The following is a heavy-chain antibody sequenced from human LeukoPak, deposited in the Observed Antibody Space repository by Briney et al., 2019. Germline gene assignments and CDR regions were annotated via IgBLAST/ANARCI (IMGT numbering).Heavy chain of an antibody. CDR1: GGSISIYY. CDR2: IFTSGIT. D-gene: IGHD3-10*01. Sequence: PSETLSLTCTVPGGSISIYYWNWIRQPAGKGLEWIGRIFTSGITNYNPSLKSRVTMSVHTSKNQFSLNLSSVTAADTAVYYCARESSGTFYIPLGYMDVWGKGTTVTVSS. CDR3: ARESSGTFYIPLGYMDV. V-gene: IGHV4-4*07. J-gene: IGHJ6*03.